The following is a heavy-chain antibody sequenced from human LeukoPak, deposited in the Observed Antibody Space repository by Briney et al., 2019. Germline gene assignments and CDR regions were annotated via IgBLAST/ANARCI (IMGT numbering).Heavy chain of an antibody. CDR2: IRSKTNSYAT. J-gene: IGHJ4*02. CDR3: TRYNVGFES. Sequence: GGSLRLSCADSGFTFSGSAMHWLRQASGKGLEWVGRIRSKTNSYATSYAASVKGRFALSRDDSKNTAYLQMNSLKTEDTAVYYCTRYNVGFESWGQGTLVTVSS. CDR1: GFTFSGSA. V-gene: IGHV3-73*01. D-gene: IGHD1-1*01.